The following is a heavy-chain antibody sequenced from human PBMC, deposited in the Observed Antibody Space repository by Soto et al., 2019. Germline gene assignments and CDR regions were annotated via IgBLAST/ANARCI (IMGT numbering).Heavy chain of an antibody. Sequence: QVQLVESGGGLVKPGGSPRLSCAASGFTFSDYYMNWIRQAPGKGLEWVSYISSGSTYITYADSVKGRFTISRDNAKNSLYLQMNSLRAEDTAVYYCARDHGGGSYFLGYWGQGTLVTVSS. CDR2: ISSGSTYI. V-gene: IGHV3-11*05. CDR1: GFTFSDYY. CDR3: ARDHGGGSYFLGY. D-gene: IGHD1-26*01. J-gene: IGHJ4*02.